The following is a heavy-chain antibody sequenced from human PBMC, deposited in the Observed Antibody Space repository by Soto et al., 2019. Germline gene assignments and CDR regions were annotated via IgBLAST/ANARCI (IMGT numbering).Heavy chain of an antibody. CDR2: INPSGGST. J-gene: IGHJ3*02. D-gene: IGHD6-13*01. Sequence: GASVKVSCKASGYTFTSYYMHWVRQAPGQGLEWMGIINPSGGSTSYAQKFQGRVTMTRDTSTSTAYMELSSLRSEDTAVYYCARVKKAAGPKDAFDIWGQGTMVTVSS. V-gene: IGHV1-46*01. CDR3: ARVKKAAGPKDAFDI. CDR1: GYTFTSYY.